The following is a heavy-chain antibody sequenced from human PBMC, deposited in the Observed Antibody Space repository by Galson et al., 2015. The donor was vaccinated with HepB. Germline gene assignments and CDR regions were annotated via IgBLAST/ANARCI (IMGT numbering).Heavy chain of an antibody. CDR1: GFTFSSYA. J-gene: IGHJ3*02. Sequence: SLRLSCAASGFTFSSYAMHWVRQAPGKGLEWVAVISYDGSNKYYADSVKGRFTISRDNSKNTLYLQMNSLRAEDTAVYYCISVVVTASGGIWGQGTMVTVSS. D-gene: IGHD2-21*02. CDR3: ISVVVTASGGI. CDR2: ISYDGSNK. V-gene: IGHV3-30*04.